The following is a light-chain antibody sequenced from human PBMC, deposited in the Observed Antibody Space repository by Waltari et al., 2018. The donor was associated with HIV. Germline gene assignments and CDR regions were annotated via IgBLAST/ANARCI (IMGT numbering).Light chain of an antibody. CDR3: AAWDDSLNGPL. CDR1: SPHVGRPS. Sequence: QAFLPQPPSASGTAGQRVTTSCSGSSPHVGRPSPPCYRQFPGTAPKLLIYKTNQRPSGVPDRFSGSKSGTSASLAISGLQSDDESVYYCAAWDDSLNGPLFGGGTQLTVL. CDR2: KTN. V-gene: IGLV1-44*01. J-gene: IGLJ2*01.